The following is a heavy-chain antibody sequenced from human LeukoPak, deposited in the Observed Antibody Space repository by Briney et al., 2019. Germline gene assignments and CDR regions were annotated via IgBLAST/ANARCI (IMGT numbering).Heavy chain of an antibody. CDR3: ARGGYYDILTGSGGAFDI. J-gene: IGHJ3*02. D-gene: IGHD3-9*01. CDR1: GYTFTSYD. V-gene: IGHV1-8*01. CDR2: MNPNSGNT. Sequence: ASVKVSCKASGYTFTSYDINWVRQATGQGLEWMRWMNPNSGNTGYAQKFQGRVTMTRNTSISTAYMELSSLRSEDTAVYYCARGGYYDILTGSGGAFDIWGQGTMVTVSS.